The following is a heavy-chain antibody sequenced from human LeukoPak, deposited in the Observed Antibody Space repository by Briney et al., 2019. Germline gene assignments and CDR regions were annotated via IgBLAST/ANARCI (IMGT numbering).Heavy chain of an antibody. J-gene: IGHJ3*02. D-gene: IGHD6-19*01. CDR2: IYPADSDT. CDR3: ASPHSSGWYGGAFDI. V-gene: IGHV5-51*01. CDR1: GHSFTNYW. Sequence: GESLKISCQGSGHSFTNYWIGWVRPMPGKGLEWMGIIYPADSDTRYSPSFQGQVTISADKSTSTAYLQWSSLKASDTAMYYCASPHSSGWYGGAFDIWGQGTMVTVSS.